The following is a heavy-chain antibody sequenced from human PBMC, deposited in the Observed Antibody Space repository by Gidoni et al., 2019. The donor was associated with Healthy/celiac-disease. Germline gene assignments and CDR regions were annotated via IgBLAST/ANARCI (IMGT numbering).Heavy chain of an antibody. V-gene: IGHV4-39*01. CDR2: IYYSGST. J-gene: IGHJ3*02. Sequence: DGLEWIGSIYYSGSTYYNPSLKSRVTISVDTSKNQFSLKLSSVTAADTAVYYCARQTHYYDSSGYYPSLDAFDIWGQGTMVTVSS. CDR3: ARQTHYYDSSGYYPSLDAFDI. D-gene: IGHD3-22*01.